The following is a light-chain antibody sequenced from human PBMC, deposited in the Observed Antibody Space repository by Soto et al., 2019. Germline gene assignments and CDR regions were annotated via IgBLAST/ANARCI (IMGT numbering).Light chain of an antibody. CDR2: DAS. CDR1: QSISSR. V-gene: IGKV1-5*01. J-gene: IGKJ5*01. CDR3: QQANSFPIT. Sequence: DIQMTQSPSTLSASVGDRVTITCRASQSISSRLAWFQQKPERAPRVLIYDASSLESGVPSRFSGSGSGTEFTLTISSLQPDDFATYYCQQANSFPITFGQGTRLEIK.